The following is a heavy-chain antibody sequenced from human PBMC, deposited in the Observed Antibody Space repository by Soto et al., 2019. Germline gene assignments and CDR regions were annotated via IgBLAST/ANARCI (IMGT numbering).Heavy chain of an antibody. CDR1: GGTFSSYA. CDR2: IIPIFGTA. CDR3: ARDDSSSWSMDY. Sequence: SVKVSCTASGGTFSSYAISWVRQAPGQGLEWMGGIIPIFGTANYAQKFQGRVTITADESTSTAYMELSSLRSEDTAVYYCARDDSSSWSMDYWGQGTLVTVSS. V-gene: IGHV1-69*13. D-gene: IGHD6-13*01. J-gene: IGHJ4*02.